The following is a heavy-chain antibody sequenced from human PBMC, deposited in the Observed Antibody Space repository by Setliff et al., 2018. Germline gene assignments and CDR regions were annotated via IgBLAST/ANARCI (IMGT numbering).Heavy chain of an antibody. D-gene: IGHD1-26*01. J-gene: IGHJ4*02. CDR1: GGSFSGYY. Sequence: LPATLSHTCAVYGGSFSGYYWSWLRQPPGERLEWSGEIIHSGSTNYNPSLKSRVTISMDTSKNQSSLKVSSVTAADTAVYYCARSFSRRGKFLLDYWGQGALVTVSS. CDR2: IIHSGST. CDR3: ARSFSRRGKFLLDY. V-gene: IGHV4-34*12.